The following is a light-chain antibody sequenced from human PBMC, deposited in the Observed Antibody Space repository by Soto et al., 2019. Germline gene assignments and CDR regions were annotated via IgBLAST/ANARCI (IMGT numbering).Light chain of an antibody. V-gene: IGLV2-14*01. CDR3: SSYTRSSSYV. Sequence: QSVLTQPASVSGSPGQSITISCTGTSSDVGGYNYVSWYQQHPGKAPKLMIYEVSNRPSGVSNRFSGSKSGNTASLTISGLQAEDEADYYCSSYTRSSSYVFGTRTKASV. CDR2: EVS. J-gene: IGLJ1*01. CDR1: SSDVGGYNY.